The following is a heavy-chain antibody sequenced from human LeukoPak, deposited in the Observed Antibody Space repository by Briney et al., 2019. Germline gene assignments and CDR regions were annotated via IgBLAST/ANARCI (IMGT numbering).Heavy chain of an antibody. Sequence: GGSLRLSCAASGFSFSGSGIHWVRQAPGKGLEWVAFIRYDGNYRFYADSVKGRFTISRDSSNNTLYLQMNSLRAEDTAVYYCAKERGARIAAAASLVRKNYYYYYMDVWGKGTTVTVSS. CDR3: AKERGARIAAAASLVRKNYYYYYMDV. D-gene: IGHD6-13*01. CDR2: IRYDGNYR. CDR1: GFSFSGSG. V-gene: IGHV3-30*02. J-gene: IGHJ6*03.